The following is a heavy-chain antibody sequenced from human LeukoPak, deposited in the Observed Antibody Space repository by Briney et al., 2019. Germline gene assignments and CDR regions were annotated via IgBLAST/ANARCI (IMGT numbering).Heavy chain of an antibody. D-gene: IGHD1-7*01. CDR1: GGSISSGGFY. Sequence: SQTPSLTCTVSGGSISSGGFYWSWIRQHPGKGLEWIGYIYYSGSTYYNPSLKSRVTISVDTSKNQFSLKLSSVTAADTAVYYCGVITGTRGTMIIDYWGQGTLVTVSS. J-gene: IGHJ4*02. CDR2: IYYSGST. V-gene: IGHV4-31*03. CDR3: GVITGTRGTMIIDY.